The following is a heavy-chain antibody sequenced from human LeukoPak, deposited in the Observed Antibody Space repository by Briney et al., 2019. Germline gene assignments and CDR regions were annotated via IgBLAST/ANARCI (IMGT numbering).Heavy chain of an antibody. CDR1: GYTFTSYY. CDR3: ARDHEAEHLQAFGTAMVLYNWFDH. V-gene: IGHV1-46*01. CDR2: INPSGGST. J-gene: IGHJ5*02. Sequence: ASVKVSCKASGYTFTSYYMHWVRQAPGQGLEWMGIINPSGGSTSYAQKFQGRVTMTRDTSTSTVYMELSSLRSEDTAVYYCARDHEAEHLQAFGTAMVLYNWFDHWGQGTLVTVSS. D-gene: IGHD5-18*01.